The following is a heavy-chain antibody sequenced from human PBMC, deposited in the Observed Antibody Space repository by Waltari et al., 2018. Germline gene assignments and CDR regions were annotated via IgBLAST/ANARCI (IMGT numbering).Heavy chain of an antibody. D-gene: IGHD4-4*01. CDR3: ARPTDYSNLDAFDI. Sequence: QVQLQESGPGLVKPSETLSLTCAASGYSIRSGDYWGWIRQPPGKGLEWIGSIYHSGSTYYNPSLKSRVTISVDTSKNQFSLKLSSVTAADTAVYYCARPTDYSNLDAFDIWGQGTMVTVSS. V-gene: IGHV4-38-2*01. CDR2: IYHSGST. J-gene: IGHJ3*02. CDR1: GYSIRSGDY.